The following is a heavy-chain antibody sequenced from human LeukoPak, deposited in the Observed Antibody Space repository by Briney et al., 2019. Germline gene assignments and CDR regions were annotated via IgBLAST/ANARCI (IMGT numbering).Heavy chain of an antibody. CDR2: IYHSGST. D-gene: IGHD5-12*01. CDR3: ARDGYSGSDAL. V-gene: IGHV4-59*01. J-gene: IGHJ4*02. Sequence: PSETLSLTCTVSGGFISTYYWSWIRQPPGKGLEWIGYIYHSGSTNYNPSLKSRITISVDTSQNQFSLKLSSVTAADTAVYYCARDGYSGSDALWGQGTLVTVSS. CDR1: GGFISTYY.